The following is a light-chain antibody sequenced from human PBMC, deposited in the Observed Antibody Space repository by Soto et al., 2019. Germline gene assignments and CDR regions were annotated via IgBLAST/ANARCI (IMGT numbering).Light chain of an antibody. V-gene: IGKV1-5*03. Sequence: DIQMTQSPSTLSASVGDRVTITCRASQNIDRWLAWYQQKPGKAPNLLIYGASSLESGVPSRFSGSGSGTEFTLTLSSLRPDDFATYYCHHYNSYPWTFGQGTKVEIK. CDR2: GAS. CDR1: QNIDRW. CDR3: HHYNSYPWT. J-gene: IGKJ1*01.